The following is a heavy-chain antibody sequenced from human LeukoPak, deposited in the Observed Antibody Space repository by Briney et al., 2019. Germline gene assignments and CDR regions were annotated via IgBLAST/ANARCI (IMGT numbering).Heavy chain of an antibody. CDR3: ARGGSSWFYYFDY. CDR1: GGSISSYY. V-gene: IGHV4-59*01. D-gene: IGHD6-13*01. Sequence: SETLSLTCTVSGGSISSYYWSRIRQPPGKGLEWIGYIYYSGSTNYNPSLKSRVTISVDTSKNQFSLKLSSVTAADTAVYYCARGGSSWFYYFDYWGQGTLVTVSS. J-gene: IGHJ4*02. CDR2: IYYSGST.